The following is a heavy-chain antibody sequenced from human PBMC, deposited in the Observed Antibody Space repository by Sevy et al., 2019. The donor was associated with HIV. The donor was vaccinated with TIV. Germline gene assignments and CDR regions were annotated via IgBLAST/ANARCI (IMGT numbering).Heavy chain of an antibody. CDR1: GFTFSSYA. Sequence: GGSLRLSCAASGFTFSSYAMHWVRQAPGKGLEWVAVISYDGSNKYYADSVKGRFTISRDNSKNTLYLQMNSLRAEDTAVYYCAREQYYDSSGSPYFDYWGQGTLVTVSS. CDR2: ISYDGSNK. CDR3: AREQYYDSSGSPYFDY. J-gene: IGHJ4*02. V-gene: IGHV3-30-3*01. D-gene: IGHD3-22*01.